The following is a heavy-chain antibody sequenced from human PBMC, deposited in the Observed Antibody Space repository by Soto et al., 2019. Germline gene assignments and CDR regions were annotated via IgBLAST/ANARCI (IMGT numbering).Heavy chain of an antibody. CDR1: GGSISSGGYY. CDR3: ARVAKWVWYYDYSWGSYRPGNFDY. D-gene: IGHD3-16*02. CDR2: IYYSGST. Sequence: QVQLQESGPGLVKPSQTLSLICTVSGGSISSGGYYWSWIRQHPGKGLEWIGYIYYSGSTYYNPSLTSRVNISVDPSKNQSTLKLSSVTAADTAVYYCARVAKWVWYYDYSWGSYRPGNFDYWGQGTLVTVSS. V-gene: IGHV4-31*03. J-gene: IGHJ4*02.